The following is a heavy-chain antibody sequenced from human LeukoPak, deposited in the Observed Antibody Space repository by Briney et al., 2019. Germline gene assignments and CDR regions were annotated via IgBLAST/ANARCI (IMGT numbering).Heavy chain of an antibody. CDR3: AGDPWLVSIEGYFDY. CDR1: GFTFSSYE. D-gene: IGHD6-19*01. J-gene: IGHJ4*02. V-gene: IGHV3-48*03. Sequence: GGSLRLSCAASGFTFSSYEMNWVRQAPGKGLEWVSYISSSGSTIYYADSVKGRFTISRDNAKNSLYLQMNSLRAEDTAVYYCAGDPWLVSIEGYFDYWGQGTLVTVSS. CDR2: ISSSGSTI.